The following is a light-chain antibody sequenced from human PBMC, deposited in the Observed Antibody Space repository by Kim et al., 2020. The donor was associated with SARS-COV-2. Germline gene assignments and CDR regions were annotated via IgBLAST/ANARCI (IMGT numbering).Light chain of an antibody. V-gene: IGKV3-15*01. Sequence: EIVMTQSPATLSVSPGERATLSCRASQSVSSYLAWYQQKPGQAPRLLIYGASTRATGIPGRFSGSGSGTEFTLTISSLQSEDFAVYYWQQYSHWPLTFGGGTKVEIK. J-gene: IGKJ4*01. CDR2: GAS. CDR3: QQYSHWPLT. CDR1: QSVSSY.